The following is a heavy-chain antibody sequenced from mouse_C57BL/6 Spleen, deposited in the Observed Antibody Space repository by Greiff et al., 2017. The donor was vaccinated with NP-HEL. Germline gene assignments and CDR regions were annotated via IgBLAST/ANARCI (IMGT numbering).Heavy chain of an antibody. D-gene: IGHD6-1*01. Sequence: EVKVEESGPGLVKPSQSLSLTCSVTGYSITSGYYWNWIRQFPGNKLEWMGYISYDGSNNYNPSLKNRISITRDTSKNQFFLKLNSVTTEDTATYYCARDRQHWFAYWGQGTLVTVSA. J-gene: IGHJ3*01. CDR3: ARDRQHWFAY. V-gene: IGHV3-6*01. CDR1: GYSITSGYY. CDR2: ISYDGSN.